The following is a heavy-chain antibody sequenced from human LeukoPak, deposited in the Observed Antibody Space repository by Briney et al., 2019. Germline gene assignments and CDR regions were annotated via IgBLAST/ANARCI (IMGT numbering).Heavy chain of an antibody. V-gene: IGHV3-23*01. CDR2: ISGSGGST. CDR1: GFTFSSYA. CDR3: AKDTDYGGNGSFDL. Sequence: GGSLRLSCAASGFTFSSYAISWVRQAPGKGLEGVSAISGSGGSTYYADSVKGRFTISRDNSKNTLYLQMNSPRAEDTAVYYCAKDTDYGGNGSFDLWGRGTLVTVSS. D-gene: IGHD4-23*01. J-gene: IGHJ2*01.